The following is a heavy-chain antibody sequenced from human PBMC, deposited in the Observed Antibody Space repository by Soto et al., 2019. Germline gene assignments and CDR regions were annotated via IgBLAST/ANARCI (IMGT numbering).Heavy chain of an antibody. CDR1: GGSINTDKNY. V-gene: IGHV4-31*11. J-gene: IGHJ4*02. Sequence: SETLSLTCAVSGGSINTDKNYWAWIRQHPRKGLECIGYIYHSGSTLYNPALQSRVSISIDTSNNQFSLKLSSVTAADTAVYYCARGPVVAAPYYFDSWGQGTLVTVSS. CDR2: IYHSGST. CDR3: ARGPVVAAPYYFDS. D-gene: IGHD2-15*01.